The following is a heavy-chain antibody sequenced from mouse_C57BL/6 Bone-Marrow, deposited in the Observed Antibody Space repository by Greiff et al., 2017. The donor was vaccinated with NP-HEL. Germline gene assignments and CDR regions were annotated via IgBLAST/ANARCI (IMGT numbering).Heavy chain of an antibody. D-gene: IGHD2-5*01. J-gene: IGHJ3*01. CDR3: ARGHTNSNYVWFAY. CDR2: ISDGGSYT. Sequence: EVNVVESGGGLVKPGGSLKLSCAASGFTFSSYAMSWVRQTPEKRLEWVATISDGGSYTYYPDNVKGRFTISRDNAKNNLYLQMSHLKTEDTAMYYCARGHTNSNYVWFAYWGQGTLVTVSA. V-gene: IGHV5-4*03. CDR1: GFTFSSYA.